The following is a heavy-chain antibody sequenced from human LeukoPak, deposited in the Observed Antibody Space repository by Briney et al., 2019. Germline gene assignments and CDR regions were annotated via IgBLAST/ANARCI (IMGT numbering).Heavy chain of an antibody. V-gene: IGHV3-53*01. D-gene: IGHD3-22*01. CDR1: GFTVCINY. J-gene: IGHJ4*02. CDR2: IYSGGST. Sequence: QSGGSLRLSCAASGFTVCINYMSWVRQAPGKGLEWVSVIYSGGSTYYADSVKGRFTISRDNSKNTLYLQMNSLRVEDTAVYYCARDSPGYYDSSGSPPDYWGQGTLVTVSS. CDR3: ARDSPGYYDSSGSPPDY.